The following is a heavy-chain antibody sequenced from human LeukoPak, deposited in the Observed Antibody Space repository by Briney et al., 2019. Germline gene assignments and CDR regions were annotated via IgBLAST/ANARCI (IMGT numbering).Heavy chain of an antibody. CDR1: GGSISSSNW. D-gene: IGHD3-16*02. Sequence: NPSGTLSLTCAVSGGSISSSNWWSWVRQPPGKGLEWIGEIYHSGSTNYNPSLKSRVTISVDKSKNQFSLKLSSVTAADTAVYYCARVPMYDYVWGSYPPTQYYFDYWGQGTLVTVSS. CDR3: ARVPMYDYVWGSYPPTQYYFDY. J-gene: IGHJ4*02. V-gene: IGHV4-4*02. CDR2: IYHSGST.